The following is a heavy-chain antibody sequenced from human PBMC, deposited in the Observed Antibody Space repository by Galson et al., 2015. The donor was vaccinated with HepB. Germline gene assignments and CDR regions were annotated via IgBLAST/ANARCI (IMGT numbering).Heavy chain of an antibody. CDR1: GFRFGDYA. J-gene: IGHJ4*02. Sequence: SLRLSCAGSGFRFGDYAMSWFRQAPGKGLEWVGFIRSKTYGGTTDYAASVKGRFTFSRDDYKSIAFLQMNSLKIEDTAVYYCSTPMPNILARLSAENWGQGTLVTVSS. V-gene: IGHV3-49*03. CDR3: STPMPNILARLSAEN. D-gene: IGHD2-2*01. CDR2: IRSKTYGGTT.